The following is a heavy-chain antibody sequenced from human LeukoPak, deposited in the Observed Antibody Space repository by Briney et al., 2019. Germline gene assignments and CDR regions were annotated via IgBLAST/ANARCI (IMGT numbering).Heavy chain of an antibody. J-gene: IGHJ3*02. CDR2: ISGYNGNP. V-gene: IGHV1-18*01. D-gene: IGHD3-22*01. CDR1: GYTFISYG. Sequence: ASVKVSCKASGYTFISYGITWVRQAPGQGLEWMGWISGYNGNPKCAQKFQGRVTMTTDTVTSAAYMELRSLRSDDTAMYYCARMYHYDSTGLRDAFDIWGQGTMVTVSS. CDR3: ARMYHYDSTGLRDAFDI.